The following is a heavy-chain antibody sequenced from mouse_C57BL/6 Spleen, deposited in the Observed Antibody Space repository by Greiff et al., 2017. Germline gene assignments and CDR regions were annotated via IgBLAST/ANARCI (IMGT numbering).Heavy chain of an antibody. CDR1: GFTFSSYA. J-gene: IGHJ4*01. D-gene: IGHD1-1*01. CDR2: ISSGGDYI. Sequence: EVMLVESGEGLVKPGGSLKLSCAASGFTFSSYAMSWVRQTPEKRLEWVAYISSGGDYIYYADTVKGRFTISRDNARNTLYLQMSSLKSEDTAMYYCTRERTVYYYAMDYWGQGTSVTVSS. V-gene: IGHV5-9-1*02. CDR3: TRERTVYYYAMDY.